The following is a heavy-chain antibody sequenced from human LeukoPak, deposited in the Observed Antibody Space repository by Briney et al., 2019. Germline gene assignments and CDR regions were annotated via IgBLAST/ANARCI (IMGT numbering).Heavy chain of an antibody. J-gene: IGHJ4*02. CDR3: ARDGAAAGPFDY. CDR2: ISSGSSYI. D-gene: IGHD6-13*01. CDR1: GFTFSSYS. Sequence: PGGSLRLSCGASGFTFSSYSMNWVRQAPGKGLEWVSSISSGSSYIYYADSVKGRFTISRDNAKNSLYLQMNSLRAEDTAVYYCARDGAAAGPFDYWGQGTLVTVSS. V-gene: IGHV3-21*01.